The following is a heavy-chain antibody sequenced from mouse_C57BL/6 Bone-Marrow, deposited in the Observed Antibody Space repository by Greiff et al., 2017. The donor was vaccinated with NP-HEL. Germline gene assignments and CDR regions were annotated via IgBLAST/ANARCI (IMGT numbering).Heavy chain of an antibody. CDR1: GYTFTNYW. J-gene: IGHJ3*01. D-gene: IGHD2-4*01. CDR2: IYPGGGYT. CDR3: AIYYDYDVAWFAY. Sequence: VQLQQSGAELVRPGTSVKMSCKASGYTFTNYWIGWAKQRPGHGLEWIGDIYPGGGYTNYNEKFKGKATLTADKSSSTAYMQFSSLTSEDSAIYSCAIYYDYDVAWFAYWGQGTLVTVSA. V-gene: IGHV1-63*01.